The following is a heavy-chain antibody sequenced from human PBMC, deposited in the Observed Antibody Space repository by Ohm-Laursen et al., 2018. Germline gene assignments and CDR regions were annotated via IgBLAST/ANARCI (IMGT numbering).Heavy chain of an antibody. V-gene: IGHV3-13*04. CDR1: GFSLSNYG. D-gene: IGHD3-16*01. Sequence: SLRLSCTASGFSLSNYGMHWVRQATGKGLEWVSGIGTVGDTYYIGSVKGRFTISRENAKNSFYLQMNSLRVGDTAVYYYARVIKESGRGYYYDYWGQGTLVTVSS. CDR3: ARVIKESGRGYYYDY. J-gene: IGHJ4*02. CDR2: IGTVGDT.